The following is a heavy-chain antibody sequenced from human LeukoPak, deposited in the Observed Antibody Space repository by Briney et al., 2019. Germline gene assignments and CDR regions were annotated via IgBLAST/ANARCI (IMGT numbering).Heavy chain of an antibody. V-gene: IGHV4-61*02. CDR2: IYTSGST. CDR1: GGSISSGSYY. D-gene: IGHD1/OR15-1a*01. J-gene: IGHJ4*02. Sequence: SETLSLTCTVSGGSISSGSYYWSWIPQPAGKGLEWIGRIYTSGSTNYNPSLKSRVTISVDTSKNRFSLKLSSVTAADTAVYYCARGRNSRPDYWGQGTLVTVSS. CDR3: ARGRNSRPDY.